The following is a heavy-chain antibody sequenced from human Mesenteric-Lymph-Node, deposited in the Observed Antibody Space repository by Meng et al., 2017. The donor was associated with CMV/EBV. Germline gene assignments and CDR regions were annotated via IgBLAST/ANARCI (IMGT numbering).Heavy chain of an antibody. CDR2: LSCTAGA. V-gene: IGHV4-39*01. CDR3: AKYFSRDRSDWFDP. CDR1: GSSFTGTGSC. J-gene: IGHJ5*02. D-gene: IGHD2/OR15-2a*01. Sequence: GSSFTGTGSCLSWFRQLPGKGLAWVGRLSCTAGACSAACLARRVTISVDSTRGQLSISLNSVTSADTAVYSCAKYFSRDRSDWFDPWGQGTLVTVSS.